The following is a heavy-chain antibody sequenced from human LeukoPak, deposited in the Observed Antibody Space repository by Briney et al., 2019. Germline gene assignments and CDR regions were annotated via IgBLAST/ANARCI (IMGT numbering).Heavy chain of an antibody. Sequence: PSETLSLTCTVSGGSISSSSYYWGWIRQPPGKGLEWIGSIYYSGSTYYNPSLRSRVTISVDTSKNQFSLKLSSVTAADTAVYYCARRLLWFGERNWFDPWGQGTLVTVSS. CDR3: ARRLLWFGERNWFDP. CDR2: IYYSGST. D-gene: IGHD3-10*01. V-gene: IGHV4-39*01. J-gene: IGHJ5*02. CDR1: GGSISSSSYY.